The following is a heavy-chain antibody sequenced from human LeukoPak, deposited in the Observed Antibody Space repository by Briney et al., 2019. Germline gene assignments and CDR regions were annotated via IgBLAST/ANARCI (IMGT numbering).Heavy chain of an antibody. J-gene: IGHJ4*02. D-gene: IGHD1-26*01. CDR3: ARGGVMGATTLDY. CDR1: GGSISSYY. CDR2: IYYSGST. V-gene: IGHV4-59*01. Sequence: KPSETLSLTCTVSGGSISSYYWSWIRQPPGKGLEWIGYIYYSGSTNYNPSLKSRVTISVDTSKNQFSLKLTSVTAADTAFYYCARGGVMGATTLDYWGQGTLVTVSS.